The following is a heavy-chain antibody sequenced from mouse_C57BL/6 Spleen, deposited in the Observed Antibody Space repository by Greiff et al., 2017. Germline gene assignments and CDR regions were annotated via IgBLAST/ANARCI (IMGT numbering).Heavy chain of an antibody. V-gene: IGHV1-19*01. J-gene: IGHJ4*01. CDR3: ARGPYSNPFYAMDY. CDR1: GYTFTDYY. D-gene: IGHD2-5*01. CDR2: INPYNGGT. Sequence: VQLKESGPVLVKPGASVKMSCKASGYTFTDYYMNWVKQSHGKSLEWIGVINPYNGGTSYNQKFKGKATLTVDKSSSTAYMELNSLTSEDSAVYYCARGPYSNPFYAMDYWGQGTSVTVSS.